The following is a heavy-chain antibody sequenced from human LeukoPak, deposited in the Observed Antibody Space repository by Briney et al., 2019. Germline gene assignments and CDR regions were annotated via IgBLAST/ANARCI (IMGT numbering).Heavy chain of an antibody. CDR1: GFSLSTSGVG. D-gene: IGHD3-3*01. CDR2: IYWDDDK. J-gene: IGHJ4*02. V-gene: IGHV2-5*02. Sequence: SGLTLVNPTQTLTLTCTFSGFSLSTSGVGVGWIRQPPGKALEWLALIYWDDDKRYSPSLKSRLTITKDTSKNQVVLTMTNMDPVDTATYYCAHGDFWSGYYYLPSDYWGQGTLVTVSS. CDR3: AHGDFWSGYYYLPSDY.